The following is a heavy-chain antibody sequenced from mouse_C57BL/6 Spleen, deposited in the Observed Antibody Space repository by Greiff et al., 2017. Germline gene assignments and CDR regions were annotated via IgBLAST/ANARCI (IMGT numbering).Heavy chain of an antibody. Sequence: DVKLQESGPGLVKPSQSLSLTCSVTGYSITSGYYWNWIRQFPGNKLEWMGYISYDGSNNYNPSLKNRISITRDTSKNQFFLKLNSVTTEDTATYYCAREGDYYGYARDYWGQGTSVTVSS. CDR3: AREGDYYGYARDY. CDR2: ISYDGSN. V-gene: IGHV3-6*01. J-gene: IGHJ4*01. CDR1: GYSITSGYY. D-gene: IGHD1-1*01.